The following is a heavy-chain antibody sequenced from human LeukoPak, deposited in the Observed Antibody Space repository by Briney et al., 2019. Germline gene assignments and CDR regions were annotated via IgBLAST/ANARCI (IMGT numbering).Heavy chain of an antibody. CDR3: ARHVVAVGFDY. Sequence: GGSLRLSCVVSGFDFSGFSMSWVRQAPGKGLEWVSYISSSSSTIYYADSVKGRFTISRDNAKNSLYLQMNSLRAEDTAVYYCARHVVAVGFDYWGQGTLVTVSS. CDR2: ISSSSSTI. CDR1: GFDFSGFS. J-gene: IGHJ4*02. V-gene: IGHV3-48*01. D-gene: IGHD3-22*01.